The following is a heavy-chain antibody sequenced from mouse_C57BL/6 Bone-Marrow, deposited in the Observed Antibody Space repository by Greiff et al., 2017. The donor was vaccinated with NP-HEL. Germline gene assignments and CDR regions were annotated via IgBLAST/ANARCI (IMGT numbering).Heavy chain of an antibody. D-gene: IGHD1-1*01. CDR3: AREWDYYGSSCWYFDV. Sequence: EVQVVESGPELVKPGASVKISCKASGYTFTDYYMNWVKQSHGKSLEWIGDINPNNGGTSYNQKFKGKATLTVDKSSSTAYMELRSLTSEDSAVYYCAREWDYYGSSCWYFDVWGTGTTVTVSS. V-gene: IGHV1-26*01. CDR2: INPNNGGT. J-gene: IGHJ1*03. CDR1: GYTFTDYY.